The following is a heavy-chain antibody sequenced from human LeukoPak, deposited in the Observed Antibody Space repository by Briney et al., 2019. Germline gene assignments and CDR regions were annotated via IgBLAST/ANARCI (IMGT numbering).Heavy chain of an antibody. J-gene: IGHJ6*02. CDR1: GGSINKYY. CDR3: ARHGGYITVAETDYYGMDV. D-gene: IGHD6-19*01. V-gene: IGHV4-59*08. CDR2: IYYSGST. Sequence: SETLSLTCTVSGGSINKYYWSWIRQPPGKGLEWIGNIYYSGSTNYNPSLKSRVTISVDTSKNQFSLKLSSATAADTAVYYCARHGGYITVAETDYYGMDVWGQGTTVTVSS.